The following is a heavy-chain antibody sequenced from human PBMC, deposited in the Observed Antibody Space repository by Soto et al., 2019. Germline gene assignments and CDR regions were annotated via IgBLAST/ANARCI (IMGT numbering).Heavy chain of an antibody. CDR2: INPNSGNT. CDR1: AYTFTRYE. D-gene: IGHD3-22*01. Sequence: GASVKVSCKASAYTFTRYEINWVRQATGQGLEWMGWINPNSGNTGYARKFRGRVTMTTDTSASTAYMELSSLTSDDTAVYYCARGLDYYDSSGYDYWGQGTLVTVSS. CDR3: ARGLDYYDSSGYDY. V-gene: IGHV1-8*01. J-gene: IGHJ4*02.